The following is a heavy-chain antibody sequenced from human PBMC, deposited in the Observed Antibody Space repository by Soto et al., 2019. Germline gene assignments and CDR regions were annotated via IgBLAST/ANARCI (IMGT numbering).Heavy chain of an antibody. Sequence: QVQLVQSGAEVKKPGSSVKVSCKASGGTFSNYAINWVRQAPGQGLECMGGIIPIFGTANYAQKLQGRDTITADESTSTAYWDLSRLRSEDTAVYYCARPVEMATISRSYLFYWGQGTLVTVSS. CDR2: IIPIFGTA. J-gene: IGHJ4*02. CDR3: ARPVEMATISRSYLFY. D-gene: IGHD5-12*01. V-gene: IGHV1-69*01. CDR1: GGTFSNYA.